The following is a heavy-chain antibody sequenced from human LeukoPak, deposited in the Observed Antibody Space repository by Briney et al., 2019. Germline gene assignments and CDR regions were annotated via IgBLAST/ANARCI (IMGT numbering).Heavy chain of an antibody. J-gene: IGHJ6*04. V-gene: IGHV3-66*01. CDR2: IYSGGST. Sequence: GGSLRLSCAASGFTFSSYAMSWVRQAPGKGLEWVSLIYSGGSTYYADSVKGRFTISRDNSKNTLFLQMNSLRAEDTAVYYCAELGITMIGGVWGKGTTVTISS. CDR3: AELGITMIGGV. CDR1: GFTFSSYA. D-gene: IGHD3-10*02.